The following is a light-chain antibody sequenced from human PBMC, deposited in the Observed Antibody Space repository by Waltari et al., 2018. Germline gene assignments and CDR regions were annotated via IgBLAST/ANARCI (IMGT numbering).Light chain of an antibody. J-gene: IGKJ2*01. CDR2: AAS. CDR3: LQHSSYPYT. V-gene: IGKV1-17*03. CDR1: QGISSS. Sequence: DFQLTQPPSATSASVGDRVTITCRASQGISSSLAWFQLNPGKVPKRLIYAASILQSGVPSRFSGSRSGTQFTLTISSLQPEDFATYYCLQHSSYPYTFGQGTKLEIK.